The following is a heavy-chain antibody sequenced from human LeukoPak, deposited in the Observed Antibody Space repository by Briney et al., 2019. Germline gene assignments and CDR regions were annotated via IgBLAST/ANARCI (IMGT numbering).Heavy chain of an antibody. D-gene: IGHD5-12*01. CDR1: GGSISSYY. Sequence: SETLSLTCTVSGGSISSYYWSWIRQPAGKGLEWIGRIYTSGSTNYNPFLKSRVTMSVDTSKNQFSLKLSSVTAADTAVYYCAREESGYSGYDEDCYYMDVWGKGTTVTVSS. V-gene: IGHV4-4*07. J-gene: IGHJ6*03. CDR3: AREESGYSGYDEDCYYMDV. CDR2: IYTSGST.